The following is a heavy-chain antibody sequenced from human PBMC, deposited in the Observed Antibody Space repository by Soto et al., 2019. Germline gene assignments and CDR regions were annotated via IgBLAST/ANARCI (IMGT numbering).Heavy chain of an antibody. CDR1: GFTFSSYT. Sequence: GGSLRLSCAASGFTFSSYTMMWVRQTPGRGLEWVSGISGIGDKTYYGDSVKGRFTISRDNSKNTLYLQLNSLRAEDTAVYYCARVPEAGRPLFDYWGQGALVTVSS. V-gene: IGHV3-23*01. J-gene: IGHJ4*02. CDR2: ISGIGDKT. D-gene: IGHD6-6*01. CDR3: ARVPEAGRPLFDY.